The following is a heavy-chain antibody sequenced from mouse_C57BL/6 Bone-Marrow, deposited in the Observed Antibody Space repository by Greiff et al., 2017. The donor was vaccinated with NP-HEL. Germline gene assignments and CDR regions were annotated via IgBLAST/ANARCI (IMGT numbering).Heavy chain of an antibody. V-gene: IGHV1-81*01. D-gene: IGHD3-3*01. CDR2: IYPRSGNT. CDR1: GYTFTSYG. Sequence: VQLQQSGAELARPGASVKLSCKASGYTFTSYGISWVKQRTGQGLEWIGEIYPRSGNTYYNEKFKGKATLTADKSSSTAYMELRSLTSEDSAVYFCARRRAGTGYFDVWGTGTTVTVSS. CDR3: ARRRAGTGYFDV. J-gene: IGHJ1*03.